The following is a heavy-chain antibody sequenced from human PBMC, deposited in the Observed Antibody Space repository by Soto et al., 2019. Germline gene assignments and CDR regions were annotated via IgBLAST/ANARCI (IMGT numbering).Heavy chain of an antibody. D-gene: IGHD2-2*02. V-gene: IGHV3-43*01. CDR1: GFTFDDYT. CDR2: ISWDGGST. CDR3: AKADCSSTSCYTGEGRGYYYYGMDV. Sequence: VSLRLSCAAXGFTFDDYTMHWVRQAPGKGLEWVSLISWDGGSTYYADSVKGRFTISRDNSKNSLYLQMNSLRTEDTALYYCAKADCSSTSCYTGEGRGYYYYGMDVWGQGTTVTVS. J-gene: IGHJ6*02.